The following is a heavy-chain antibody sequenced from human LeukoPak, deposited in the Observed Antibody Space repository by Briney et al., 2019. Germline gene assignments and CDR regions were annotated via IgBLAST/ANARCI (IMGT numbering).Heavy chain of an antibody. Sequence: PSETLSLTCTVSGGSISSYYWSWIRQPPGKGLEWIGYIYYSGSTNYNPSLKSRVTISVDTSKNQFSLKLSSVTAADTAVYYCARGGTSIDFDYWGQGTLVTVSS. J-gene: IGHJ4*02. D-gene: IGHD3-16*01. CDR3: ARGGTSIDFDY. V-gene: IGHV4-59*01. CDR1: GGSISSYY. CDR2: IYYSGST.